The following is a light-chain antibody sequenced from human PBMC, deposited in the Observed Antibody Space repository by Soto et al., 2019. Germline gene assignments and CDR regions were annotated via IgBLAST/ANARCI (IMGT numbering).Light chain of an antibody. J-gene: IGKJ1*01. CDR1: QSIGSSY. CDR3: QQRDNWPPTEA. Sequence: ENVLTQSPGTLSLSPGERATLSCRASQSIGSSYLAWYQQKPGHAPRLIIYGTSNRATGIPDRFSGSGSGTDFTLTISRLEPEDFAVYYCQQRDNWPPTEAFGQGTKV. V-gene: IGKV3D-20*02. CDR2: GTS.